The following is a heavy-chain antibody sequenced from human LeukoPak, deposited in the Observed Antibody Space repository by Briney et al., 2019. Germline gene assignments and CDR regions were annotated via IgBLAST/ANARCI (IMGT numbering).Heavy chain of an antibody. Sequence: ASVKVSCKVSGYTLTELSMHWVRQAPGKGLEWMGGFDPEDGETIYAQKFQGRVTMTEDTSTDTAYMELSSLRSEDTAVYYCATDRNWNGDGKTEFDPWGQGTLVTVSS. D-gene: IGHD1-20*01. CDR3: ATDRNWNGDGKTEFDP. J-gene: IGHJ5*02. V-gene: IGHV1-24*01. CDR1: GYTLTELS. CDR2: FDPEDGET.